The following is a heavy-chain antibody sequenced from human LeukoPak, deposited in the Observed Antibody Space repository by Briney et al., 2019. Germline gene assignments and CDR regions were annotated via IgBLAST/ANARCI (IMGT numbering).Heavy chain of an antibody. V-gene: IGHV3-74*01. CDR3: VSFYETY. D-gene: IGHD2/OR15-2a*01. Sequence: GGSLRLSCAASGNYWMHWVRQAPGKGLAWVSHINSDGSWTSYADSVKGRFTISKDNAKNTVYLQMNSLRAEDTAVYYCVSFYETYWGRGTLVTVPS. CDR2: INSDGSWT. CDR1: GNYW. J-gene: IGHJ4*02.